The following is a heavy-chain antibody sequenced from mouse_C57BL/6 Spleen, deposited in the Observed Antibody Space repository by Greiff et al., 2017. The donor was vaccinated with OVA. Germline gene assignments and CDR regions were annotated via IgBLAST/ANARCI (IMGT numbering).Heavy chain of an antibody. D-gene: IGHD1-1*01. CDR1: GYTFTDYE. CDR2: IDPETGGT. Sequence: VHLVESGAELVRPGASVTLSCKASGYTFTDYEMHWVKQTPVHGLEWIGAIDPETGGTAYNQTFKGKAILTADKSSSTAYMELRSLTSEDSAVYYCTRSDYYGSSFDVWGTGTTVTVSS. V-gene: IGHV1-15*01. J-gene: IGHJ1*03. CDR3: TRSDYYGSSFDV.